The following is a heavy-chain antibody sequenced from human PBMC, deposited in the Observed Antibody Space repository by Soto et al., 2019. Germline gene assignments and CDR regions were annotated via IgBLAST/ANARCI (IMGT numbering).Heavy chain of an antibody. V-gene: IGHV1-69*04. Sequence: ASVKVSCKASGGTFSSYTISWVRQAPGQGLEWMGRIIPILGIANYAQKFQGRVTITADKSTSTAYMELSSLRSEDTAVYYCARELERHLGAFDIWGQGTMVTVSS. CDR2: IIPILGIA. D-gene: IGHD1-1*01. CDR1: GGTFSSYT. CDR3: ARELERHLGAFDI. J-gene: IGHJ3*02.